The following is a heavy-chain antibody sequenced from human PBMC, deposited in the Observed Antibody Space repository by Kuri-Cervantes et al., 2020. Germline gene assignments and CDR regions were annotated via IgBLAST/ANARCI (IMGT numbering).Heavy chain of an antibody. J-gene: IGHJ5*02. V-gene: IGHV4-34*01. CDR3: ARADYDILTGYLNWFDP. D-gene: IGHD3-9*01. CDR2: INHSGST. CDR1: GGSFSGYY. Sequence: GSLRLSCAVYGGSFSGYYWSWIRQPPGKGLEWIGEINHSGSTNYNPSLKSRVTISVDTSKNQFSLKLSSVTAADTAVYYCARADYDILTGYLNWFDPWGQGTLVTVSS.